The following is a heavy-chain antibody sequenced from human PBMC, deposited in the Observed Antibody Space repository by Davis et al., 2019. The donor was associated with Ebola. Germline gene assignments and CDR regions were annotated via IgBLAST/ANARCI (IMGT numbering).Heavy chain of an antibody. CDR1: GGSISTYY. D-gene: IGHD3-10*01. J-gene: IGHJ4*02. V-gene: IGHV4-59*01. CDR3: ARDKYGAGEDYFDY. CDR2: IYYSGRT. Sequence: MPSETLSLTCTVSGGSISTYYWSWIRQPPGKGLEWIGYIYYSGRTNYNPSLKSRVTLSVDTSKNQFSLKLNSVTAADTAVYYCARDKYGAGEDYFDYWGQGTLVTVSS.